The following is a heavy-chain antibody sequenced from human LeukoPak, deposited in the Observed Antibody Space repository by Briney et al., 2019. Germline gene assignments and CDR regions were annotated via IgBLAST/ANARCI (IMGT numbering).Heavy chain of an antibody. CDR3: ARDLSSGWYYFDY. CDR2: IIPIFGTA. CDR1: GGIFSSYA. D-gene: IGHD6-19*01. Sequence: SVKVSCKASGGIFSSYAISWVRQAPGQGLEWMGGIIPIFGTANYAQKFQGRVTITADKSTSTAYMELSSLRSEDTAVYYCARDLSSGWYYFDYWGQGTLVTVSS. J-gene: IGHJ4*02. V-gene: IGHV1-69*06.